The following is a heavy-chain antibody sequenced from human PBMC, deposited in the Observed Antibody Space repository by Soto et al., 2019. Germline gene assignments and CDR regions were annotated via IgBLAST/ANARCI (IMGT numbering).Heavy chain of an antibody. CDR1: GGSFSGYY. CDR3: ARGFYGSGSYPF. CDR2: INHIGST. V-gene: IGHV4-34*01. Sequence: QVQLQQWGAGLLKPSETLSLTCAVYGGSFSGYYWSWIRQPPGKGLEWIGEINHIGSTNYNPSLKSRVTISVDTSKNQFSLKLSSVPAADTAVYYCARGFYGSGSYPFWGQGTLVTVSS. D-gene: IGHD3-10*01. J-gene: IGHJ4*02.